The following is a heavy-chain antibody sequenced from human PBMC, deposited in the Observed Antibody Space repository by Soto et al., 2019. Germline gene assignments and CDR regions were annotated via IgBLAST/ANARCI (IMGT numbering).Heavy chain of an antibody. CDR1: GFTFSSYA. CDR3: ARETVAGSGIDY. Sequence: GGSLRLSCAASGFTFSSYAMSWVRQAPGKGLEWVSAISGGGDSAHYTDSVKGRFTISRDNSKNTLYLQMNSLRAEDTAVYYCARETVAGSGIDYWGQGTLVTVSS. V-gene: IGHV3-23*01. J-gene: IGHJ4*02. D-gene: IGHD6-19*01. CDR2: ISGGGDSA.